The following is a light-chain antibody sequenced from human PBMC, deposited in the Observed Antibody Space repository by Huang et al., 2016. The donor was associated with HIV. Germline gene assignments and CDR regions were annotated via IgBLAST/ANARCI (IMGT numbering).Light chain of an antibody. V-gene: IGKV1-39*01. CDR2: AAS. CDR1: QNVSRY. CDR3: QQSYTSPRYT. Sequence: DIQLTQSPSSLSASVGVRVTITCRARQNVSRYLNWYQQKPGKATTLLIYAASTLQSGGARRFIGSGSGTDVTLPITNPQPEDYATYYCQQSYTSPRYTFGQGTKLEIK. J-gene: IGKJ2*01.